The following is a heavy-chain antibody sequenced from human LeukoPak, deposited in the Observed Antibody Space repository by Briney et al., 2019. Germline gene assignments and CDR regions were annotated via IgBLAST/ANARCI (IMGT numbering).Heavy chain of an antibody. J-gene: IGHJ4*02. CDR1: GFTFSSYA. V-gene: IGHV3-30*04. CDR3: ARRSVVVTAKVFDY. D-gene: IGHD2-21*02. Sequence: GRSLRLSCAASGFTFSSYAMHWVRQAPGKGLEWVAVISYDGSNKYYADSVKGRFTISRDNAKNSLYLQMNSLRAEDTAVYYCARRSVVVTAKVFDYWGQGTLVTVSS. CDR2: ISYDGSNK.